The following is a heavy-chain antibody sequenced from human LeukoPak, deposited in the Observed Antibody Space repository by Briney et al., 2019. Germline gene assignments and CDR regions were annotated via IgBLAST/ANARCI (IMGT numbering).Heavy chain of an antibody. D-gene: IGHD2/OR15-2a*01. V-gene: IGHV4-59*01. Sequence: SETLSLTCIVSGDSISGYYWSWIRQPPERGLEWIAYISYSGRTYYNPSLKSRVTVSVDTSRNQFSLKLSSMTAADTAVYYCARFRYCNSAATCYYDFDYWGQGTLVTVSS. CDR3: ARFRYCNSAATCYYDFDY. CDR1: GDSISGYY. CDR2: ISYSGRT. J-gene: IGHJ4*02.